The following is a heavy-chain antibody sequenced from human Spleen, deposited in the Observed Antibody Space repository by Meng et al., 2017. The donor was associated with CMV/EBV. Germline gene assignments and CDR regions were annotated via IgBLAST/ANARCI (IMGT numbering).Heavy chain of an antibody. Sequence: GESLKISCAASGFKFSSYGMHWVRQAPGKGLEWVAFIRFDGINKYYADSVKGRFTISRDNSKNTLYLRMNSLRAEDTAVYYCARSSLLSIAAPWGMDVWGQGTTVTVSS. D-gene: IGHD6-6*01. CDR3: ARSSLLSIAAPWGMDV. V-gene: IGHV3-30*02. CDR1: GFKFSSYG. J-gene: IGHJ6*02. CDR2: IRFDGINK.